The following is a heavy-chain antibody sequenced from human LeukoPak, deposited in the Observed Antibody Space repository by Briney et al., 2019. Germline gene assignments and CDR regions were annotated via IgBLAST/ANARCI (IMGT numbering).Heavy chain of an antibody. Sequence: SVQVSCQASGYTFTSYGISWVRQAPGQGLEWMGWISAYNGNTNYAQKLQGRVTMTTDTSTSTAYMELRSLRSDDTAVYYCAREVGGMATIFYYYYGMDVWGQGTTVTVSS. CDR2: ISAYNGNT. CDR1: GYTFTSYG. J-gene: IGHJ6*02. D-gene: IGHD5-24*01. V-gene: IGHV1-18*01. CDR3: AREVGGMATIFYYYYGMDV.